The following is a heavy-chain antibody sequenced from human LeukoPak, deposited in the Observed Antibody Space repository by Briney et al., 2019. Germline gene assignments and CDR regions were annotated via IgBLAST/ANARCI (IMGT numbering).Heavy chain of an antibody. CDR2: IFPADSDT. J-gene: IGHJ5*02. Sequence: LGESLKISCKGSGSSFTTYWIGWLRQMPGKGLEWMGIIFPADSDTRYNPSFQGQVTLSADKSISTAYLQWSTLKASDTAIYYCARLLTSVTNIRDWCDPWGQGTLVIVSS. CDR3: ARLLTSVTNIRDWCDP. CDR1: GSSFTTYW. D-gene: IGHD3-16*01. V-gene: IGHV5-51*01.